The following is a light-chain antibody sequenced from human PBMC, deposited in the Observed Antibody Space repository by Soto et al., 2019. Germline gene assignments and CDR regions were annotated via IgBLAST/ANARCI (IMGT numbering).Light chain of an antibody. Sequence: DIQMTQSPSTLSASVGDTVTFTCRASQSIGNWMAWYQQTPGKAPKLLIYRGSSLQSGVPSRFSGSGSGTEFTLTIVNLQPDDFAAYFCQQFNIYPYTFGPGTKLEIK. V-gene: IGKV1-5*03. CDR2: RGS. CDR3: QQFNIYPYT. J-gene: IGKJ2*01. CDR1: QSIGNW.